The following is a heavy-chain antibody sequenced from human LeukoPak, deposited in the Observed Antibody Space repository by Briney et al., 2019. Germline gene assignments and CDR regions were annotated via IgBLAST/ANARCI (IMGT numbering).Heavy chain of an antibody. J-gene: IGHJ4*02. V-gene: IGHV3-74*01. CDR2: INSDGSST. Sequence: GGSLRLSCAASGFTVSRNYMTWVRQAPGKGLVWVSRINSDGSSTIYADSVKGRFTISRDNAKNTLYLQMNSLKTEDTAVYYCTTDLRWELPPLTTDWGQGTLVTVSS. D-gene: IGHD1-26*01. CDR3: TTDLRWELPPLTTD. CDR1: GFTVSRNY.